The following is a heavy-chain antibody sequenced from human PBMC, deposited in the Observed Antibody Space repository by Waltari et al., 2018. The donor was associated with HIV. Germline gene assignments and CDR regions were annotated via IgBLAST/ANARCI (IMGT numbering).Heavy chain of an antibody. J-gene: IGHJ4*02. Sequence: EVQLMEFGGGLVKPGGSLRLSCAAAGLNFKTTGMIWVRQAPGKGLEWIGRIKGEVDGRTVDYGVPVKGRFTISRDDSINTVYLQMNSLEAEDTAVYYCTTWQGGSYWGQGTLVTVSP. CDR1: GLNFKTTG. CDR3: TTWQGGSY. V-gene: IGHV3-15*01. CDR2: IKGEVDGRTV.